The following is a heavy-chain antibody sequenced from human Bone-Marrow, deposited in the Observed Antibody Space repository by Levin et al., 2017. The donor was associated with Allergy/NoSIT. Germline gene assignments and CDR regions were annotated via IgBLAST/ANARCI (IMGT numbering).Heavy chain of an antibody. CDR2: IYSGERT. CDR1: GFIVNDHY. D-gene: IGHD1-14*01. V-gene: IGHV3-66*01. CDR3: ARGPRIGNARGWFDP. J-gene: IGHJ5*02. Sequence: GESLKISCAASGFIVNDHYMTWVRQAPGKGLECVSVIYSGERTFYSDSVKGRFTISRDNSNNTLSLQMNSLRVEDTAIYYCARGPRIGNARGWFDPWGQGILVTVSS.